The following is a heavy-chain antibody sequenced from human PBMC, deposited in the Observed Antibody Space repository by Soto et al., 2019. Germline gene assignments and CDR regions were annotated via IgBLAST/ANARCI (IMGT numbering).Heavy chain of an antibody. D-gene: IGHD6-13*01. Sequence: QVHLVQSGAEVKKPGASVKVSCKASGYIFIKYYIHWVRQAPGQGLEWIGIINPNGGSTNYPQKFRGRVTMDRDPTTSTVYMDLSSPSSDDTAVYYCARDLAAADYWGQGTLFTFSS. CDR2: INPNGGST. CDR3: ARDLAAADY. CDR1: GYIFIKYY. V-gene: IGHV1-46*01. J-gene: IGHJ4*02.